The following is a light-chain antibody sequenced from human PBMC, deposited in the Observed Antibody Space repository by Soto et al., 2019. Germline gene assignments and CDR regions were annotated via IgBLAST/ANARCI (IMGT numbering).Light chain of an antibody. CDR3: TSFTTAYTHV. J-gene: IGLJ1*01. Sequence: QSALTQPASVSGSPGQSITISCTGTSSDVGSYNLVSWYQQHPGKAPKLMIYEGSKRPSGVSNRFSGSKSGNTASLTISGLQAEDEADYYCTSFTTAYTHVFGTGTKVTVL. V-gene: IGLV2-14*02. CDR1: SSDVGSYNL. CDR2: EGS.